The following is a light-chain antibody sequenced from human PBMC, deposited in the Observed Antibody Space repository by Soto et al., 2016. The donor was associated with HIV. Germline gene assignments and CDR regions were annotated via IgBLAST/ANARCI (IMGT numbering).Light chain of an antibody. CDR2: AAS. J-gene: IGKJ2*01. V-gene: IGKV1-NL1*01. CDR3: QQYYSTPFT. CDR1: QGIINS. Sequence: DIQMTQSPSSLPASVGDRVTITCRASQGIINSLAWYQQKPGKAPKLLLFAASTLESGVPSSFSGSGSGTDFTLTITRLRPEDFATYYCQQYYSTPFTFGQGTKLVSK.